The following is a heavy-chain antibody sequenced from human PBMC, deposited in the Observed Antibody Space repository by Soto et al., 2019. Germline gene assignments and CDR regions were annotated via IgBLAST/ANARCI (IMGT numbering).Heavy chain of an antibody. CDR2: IWYDGSNK. J-gene: IGHJ3*02. D-gene: IGHD3-10*01. V-gene: IGHV3-33*01. CDR1: GFSFSSYG. CDR3: ARHGSGDSQALDI. Sequence: SLRLSCAASGFSFSSYGMHWVRQAPGKGLEWVAVIWYDGSNKYYADSVKGRFTISRDNSKNTLYLLMNSLRAEDTAVYYCARHGSGDSQALDIWGQGTMVTVS.